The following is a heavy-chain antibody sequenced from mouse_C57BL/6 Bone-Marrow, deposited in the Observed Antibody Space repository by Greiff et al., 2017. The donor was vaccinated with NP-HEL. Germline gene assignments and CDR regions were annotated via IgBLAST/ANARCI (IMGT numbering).Heavy chain of an antibody. CDR3: ARPSGYGRKVYAMDY. D-gene: IGHD2-2*01. J-gene: IGHJ4*01. CDR2: ISNGGGST. Sequence: EVQRVESGGGLVQPGGSLKLSCAASGFTFSDYYMYWVRQTPEKRLEWVAYISNGGGSTYYPDTVKGRFTISRDNAKNTLYLQMSRLKSEDTAMYYCARPSGYGRKVYAMDYWGQGTSVTVSS. CDR1: GFTFSDYY. V-gene: IGHV5-12*01.